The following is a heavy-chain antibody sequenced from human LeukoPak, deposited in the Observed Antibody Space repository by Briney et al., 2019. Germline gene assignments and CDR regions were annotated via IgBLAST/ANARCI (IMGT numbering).Heavy chain of an antibody. D-gene: IGHD2-15*01. CDR1: GYSLENDYY. V-gene: IGHV4-38-2*02. CDR2: IYRGVTS. CDR3: ARVGYCSHGSCLRLDWYFDL. J-gene: IGHJ2*01. Sequence: SETLSLTCRVSGYSLENDYYWGWIRPPPGKGLQFVGTIYRGVTSYYNLSLKSRVTVSLDTSRNQFSLKLTSVTAADTAVYYCARVGYCSHGSCLRLDWYFDLWGRGTLVTVSS.